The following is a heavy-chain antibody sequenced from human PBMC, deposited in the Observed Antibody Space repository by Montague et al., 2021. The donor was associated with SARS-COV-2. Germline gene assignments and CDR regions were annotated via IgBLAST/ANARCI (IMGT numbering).Heavy chain of an antibody. V-gene: IGHV3-33*01. CDR3: ARDKPLWYFDL. Sequence: SLSLSLAASGFTFSSYGMHWVRQAPGKGLEWVALIWYDGSNKYYADSVKGRFTISRDNSKNTLYLQMNSLRAEDTAVYYCARDKPLWYFDLWGRGTLVTVSS. J-gene: IGHJ2*01. CDR2: IWYDGSNK. CDR1: GFTFSSYG.